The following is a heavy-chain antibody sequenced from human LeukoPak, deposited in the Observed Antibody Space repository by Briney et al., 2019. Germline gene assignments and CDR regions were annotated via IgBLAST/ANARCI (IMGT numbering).Heavy chain of an antibody. CDR1: GFTFSSYG. V-gene: IGHV3-30*02. J-gene: IGHJ4*02. D-gene: IGHD2-2*01. CDR2: IRYDGSNK. Sequence: GGSLRLSCAASGFTFSSYGMHWVRQAPGKGLEWVAFIRYDGSNKYYADSVKGRFTISRDNSKITLYLQMNSLRAEDTAVYYCAKAPQYVVVPAAMDYWGQGTLVTVSS. CDR3: AKAPQYVVVPAAMDY.